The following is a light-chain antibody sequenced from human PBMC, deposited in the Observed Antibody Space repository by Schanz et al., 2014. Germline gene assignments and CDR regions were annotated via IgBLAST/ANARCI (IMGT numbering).Light chain of an antibody. CDR3: CSYAGSPEV. V-gene: IGLV2-11*01. CDR1: NSDVGGYDY. CDR2: NVN. J-gene: IGLJ1*01. Sequence: QSALTQPRSVSGSPGQSVTISCTGTNSDVGGYDYVSWYQQHPGKAPKLLIYNVNERPSGVPDRFSGSKSGNTASLTISGLQAEDDADYYCCSYAGSPEVFGTGAKRTVL.